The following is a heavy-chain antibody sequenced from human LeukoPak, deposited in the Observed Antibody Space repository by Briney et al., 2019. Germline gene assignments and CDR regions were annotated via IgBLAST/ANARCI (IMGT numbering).Heavy chain of an antibody. CDR1: GFTFSSYS. V-gene: IGHV3-21*01. CDR3: AREDCSGGSCYLYYYYYYMDV. Sequence: GGSLRLSCAASGFTFSSYSMNWVRQAPGKGLEWVSSISSSSSYIYYADSVKGRFTISRDNAKNSLYLQMNSLRAEDTAVYYCAREDCSGGSCYLYYYYYYMDVWGKGTTVTVSS. D-gene: IGHD2-15*01. CDR2: ISSSSSYI. J-gene: IGHJ6*03.